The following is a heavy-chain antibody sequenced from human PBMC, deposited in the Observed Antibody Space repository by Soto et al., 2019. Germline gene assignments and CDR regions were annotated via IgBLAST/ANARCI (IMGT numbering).Heavy chain of an antibody. D-gene: IGHD3-10*01. J-gene: IGHJ4*02. Sequence: QVQLQQWGAGLLKPSETLSLTCAVYGGSLSGYHWSWIRQPPGKGLEWIGEIDQSGDTNYNPSLKSPVTISIDTSKKQYSPRLSSVTAADTALYFCARGGGGPARYWGQGTQVTVSS. CDR3: ARGGGGPARY. CDR1: GGSLSGYH. CDR2: IDQSGDT. V-gene: IGHV4-34*01.